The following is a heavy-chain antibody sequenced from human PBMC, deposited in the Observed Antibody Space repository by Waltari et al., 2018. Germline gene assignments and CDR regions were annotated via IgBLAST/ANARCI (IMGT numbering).Heavy chain of an antibody. CDR1: GGSITTITYF. Sequence: QLQMEESGPGLVRPSETLSLTCAVSGGSITTITYFWGWIRQPPGKGLEGIGSFSYNGNTYYNPSLKRRVAISGDTSKNQISLLLSSVTAADTAVYYCARGLGAIYWGHGTLVTVSS. CDR3: ARGLGAIY. V-gene: IGHV4-39*07. J-gene: IGHJ4*01. CDR2: FSYNGNT. D-gene: IGHD3-16*01.